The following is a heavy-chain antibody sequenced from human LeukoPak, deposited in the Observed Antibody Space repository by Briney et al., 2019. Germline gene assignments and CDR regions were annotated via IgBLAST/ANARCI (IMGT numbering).Heavy chain of an antibody. CDR1: GGSFTDYF. J-gene: IGHJ6*02. D-gene: IGHD3-22*01. V-gene: IGHV4-34*01. Sequence: SETLSLTCTVYGGSFTDYFWTWIRQSPGKGLEWIGEINDYTGDTNYNPSLNSRVSISLEKSKNQFSLELRSVTAADTAVYYCARGRMAKIVVVHSFSYGMDVWGQGTTVTVSS. CDR2: INDYTGDT. CDR3: ARGRMAKIVVVHSFSYGMDV.